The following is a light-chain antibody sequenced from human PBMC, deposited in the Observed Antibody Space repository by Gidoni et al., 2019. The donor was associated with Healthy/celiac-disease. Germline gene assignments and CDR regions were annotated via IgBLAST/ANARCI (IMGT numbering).Light chain of an antibody. J-gene: IGKJ1*01. V-gene: IGKV1-5*03. CDR3: QQYNRYST. CDR1: QSISSW. CDR2: KAS. Sequence: DIQMTQSPSTLSASVGDRVTITCRASQSISSWLAWYQQKPGKAPKLLIYKASSLESGVPSRFSGSGSGTEFTLTISSLQPDDFATYYCQQYNRYSTFGQXTKVEIK.